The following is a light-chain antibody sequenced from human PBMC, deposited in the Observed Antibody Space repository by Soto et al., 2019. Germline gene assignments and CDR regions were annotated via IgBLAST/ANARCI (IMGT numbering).Light chain of an antibody. V-gene: IGLV2-18*02. Sequence: QSALTQPPSVSGSPGQSVAISCTGTSSDVGSYNRVSWYQQPPGTAPKLTIYEVSNRPSGVPDRFSGSKSGNTASLTISGLQAEDEADYYCNSYTTANTYVFGTGTKVTVL. J-gene: IGLJ1*01. CDR2: EVS. CDR3: NSYTTANTYV. CDR1: SSDVGSYNR.